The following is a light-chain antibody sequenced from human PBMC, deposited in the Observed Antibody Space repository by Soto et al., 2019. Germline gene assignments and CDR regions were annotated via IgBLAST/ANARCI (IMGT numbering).Light chain of an antibody. J-gene: IGLJ1*01. CDR2: EVS. Sequence: QSALTQPPSASGSPGQSVTISCTGTSREVGTCRYVSWYQQHPGKAPKVMIYEVSKRPSGVPDRFSASKSGNKASLTVSGLQAEDEADYYCCSSCSGSDNPFVFGTGTKVTVL. V-gene: IGLV2-8*01. CDR1: SREVGTCRY. CDR3: CSSCSGSDNPFV.